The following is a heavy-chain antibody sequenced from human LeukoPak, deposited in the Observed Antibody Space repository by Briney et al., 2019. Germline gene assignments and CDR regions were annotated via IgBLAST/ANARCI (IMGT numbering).Heavy chain of an antibody. Sequence: GASVKVSCKASGYTFTSYGISWVRQAPGQGLEWMGWISAYNGNTNYAQKLQGRVTMTTDTSTSTAYMELRSLRSDDTAVYYCARAAPFLDIVVVVADPYFDYWGQGTLVTVSS. CDR1: GYTFTSYG. CDR2: ISAYNGNT. CDR3: ARAAPFLDIVVVVADPYFDY. V-gene: IGHV1-18*01. D-gene: IGHD2-15*01. J-gene: IGHJ4*02.